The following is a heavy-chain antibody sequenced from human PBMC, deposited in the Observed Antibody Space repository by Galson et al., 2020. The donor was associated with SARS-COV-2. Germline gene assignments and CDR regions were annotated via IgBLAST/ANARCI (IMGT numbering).Heavy chain of an antibody. Sequence: GESLKISCKGSGYTFTNYWIGWVRQMPGKGLEWMGMIYPGDSETRYSPSFQGQVTISADTSISTAYLQWSSLKASDTAIYYCARHGMADTVGIAYWGQGTQVTVAS. V-gene: IGHV5-51*01. CDR3: ARHGMADTVGIAY. D-gene: IGHD2-21*01. J-gene: IGHJ4*02. CDR1: GYTFTNYW. CDR2: IYPGDSET.